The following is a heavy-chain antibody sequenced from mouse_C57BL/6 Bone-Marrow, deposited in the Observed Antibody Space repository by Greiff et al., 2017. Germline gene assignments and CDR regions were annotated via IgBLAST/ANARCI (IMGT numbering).Heavy chain of an antibody. CDR3: AREYGSSYGYFDV. V-gene: IGHV1-55*01. D-gene: IGHD1-1*01. CDR1: GYTFTSYW. Sequence: VQLQQPGAELVKPGSSVKMSCKASGYTFTSYWITWVKQRPGQGLEWIGDIYPGSGSTNYNEKFKSKATLTVDTSSSTAYMQLSSLTSEDSAVYYCAREYGSSYGYFDVWGTGTTVTVSS. J-gene: IGHJ1*03. CDR2: IYPGSGST.